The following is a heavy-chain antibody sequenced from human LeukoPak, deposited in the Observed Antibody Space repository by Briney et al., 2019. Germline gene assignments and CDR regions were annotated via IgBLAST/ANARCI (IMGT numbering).Heavy chain of an antibody. J-gene: IGHJ4*02. Sequence: SETLSLTCTVSGGSISSYYWSWIRQPAGKGLEWVGRIYISGSTNYNPSLKSRVAMSVDTSKNQFSLKLSSVAAACTAVYYCASQRVYDSSGYWVDYWGQGTLVTVSS. CDR1: GGSISSYY. CDR2: IYISGST. V-gene: IGHV4-4*07. CDR3: ASQRVYDSSGYWVDY. D-gene: IGHD3-22*01.